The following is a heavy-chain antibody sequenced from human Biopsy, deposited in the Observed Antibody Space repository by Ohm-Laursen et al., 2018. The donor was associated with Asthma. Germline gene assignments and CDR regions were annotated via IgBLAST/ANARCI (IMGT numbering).Heavy chain of an antibody. Sequence: SVKVSCKASGYNVISFAIHWVRQAPGQRLEWMGWVNTGNGDTKYSQKFQGRVTITRDTSASTAYMELRSLRSEDTATYYCARTYYDFLTGQVKDVFGVWGQGTMVTVSS. CDR1: GYNVISFA. CDR2: VNTGNGDT. J-gene: IGHJ3*01. D-gene: IGHD3-9*01. CDR3: ARTYYDFLTGQVKDVFGV. V-gene: IGHV1-3*04.